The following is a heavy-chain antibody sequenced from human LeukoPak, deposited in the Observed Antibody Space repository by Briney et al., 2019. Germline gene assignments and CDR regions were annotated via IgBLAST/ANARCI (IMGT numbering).Heavy chain of an antibody. CDR2: IYYSGST. Sequence: SETLSLTCTVSGGSISSYYWSWIRQPPGKGLEWIGYIYYSGSTNYNPSLKSRVTISVDTSKNQSSLKLSSVTAADTAVYYCARDDRLTVDPWGQGTLVTVSS. D-gene: IGHD2-21*01. V-gene: IGHV4-59*01. CDR3: ARDDRLTVDP. CDR1: GGSISSYY. J-gene: IGHJ5*02.